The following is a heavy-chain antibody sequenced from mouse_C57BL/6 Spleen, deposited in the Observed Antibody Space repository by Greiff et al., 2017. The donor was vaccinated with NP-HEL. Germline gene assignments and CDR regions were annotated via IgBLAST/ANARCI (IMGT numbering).Heavy chain of an antibody. CDR2: IDPENGDT. CDR3: SYGNWFDY. CDR1: GFNIKDDY. J-gene: IGHJ2*01. Sequence: DVQLQESGAELVRPGASVKLSCTASGFNIKDDYMHWVKQRPEQGLEWIGWIDPENGDTEYASKFQGKATITADTSSNTAYLQLSSLTSEDTAVYYCSYGNWFDYWGQGTTLTVSS. V-gene: IGHV14-4*01. D-gene: IGHD2-1*01.